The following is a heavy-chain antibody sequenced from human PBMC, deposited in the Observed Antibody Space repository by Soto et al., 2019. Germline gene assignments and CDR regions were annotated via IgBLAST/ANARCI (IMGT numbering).Heavy chain of an antibody. CDR1: GFTFSSYG. D-gene: IGHD3-3*01. J-gene: IGHJ4*02. CDR2: IWYDGSNK. Sequence: PGGSLRLSCAASGFTFSSYGMHWVRQAPGKGLEWVAVIWYDGSNKYYADSVKGRFTISRDNSKNTLYLQMNSLRAEDTAVYYCARDVGVVNPLDYWGQGTLVTVSS. CDR3: ARDVGVVNPLDY. V-gene: IGHV3-33*01.